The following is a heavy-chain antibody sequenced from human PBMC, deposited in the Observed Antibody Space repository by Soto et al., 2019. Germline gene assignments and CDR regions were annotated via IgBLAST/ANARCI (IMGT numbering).Heavy chain of an antibody. CDR2: ITDTGGDA. CDR3: ARGSRHPSPGSRVLDI. Sequence: AMSWIRQKTGEGLEWVAVITDTGGDAKYADSVRGRFTISRDNSKNTLYLQMNSLRVEDSAVYYCARGSRHPSPGSRVLDICGRATLVT. V-gene: IGHV3-23*01. D-gene: IGHD3-10*01. CDR1: A. J-gene: IGHJ5*02.